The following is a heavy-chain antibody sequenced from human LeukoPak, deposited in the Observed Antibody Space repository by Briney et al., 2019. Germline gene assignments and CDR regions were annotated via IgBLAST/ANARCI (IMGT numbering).Heavy chain of an antibody. CDR1: GFPFSNYW. CDR2: IKQDGGEK. V-gene: IGHV3-7*01. Sequence: GGSLRLSCAASGFPFSNYWMSWVRQAPGKGLEWVANIKQDGGEKYYVGSVKGRSTTSRDNGKNSLYLQMNSLRAEDTAVYYCARVGGHWGQGTLVTVSS. J-gene: IGHJ4*02. CDR3: ARVGGH. D-gene: IGHD3-10*01.